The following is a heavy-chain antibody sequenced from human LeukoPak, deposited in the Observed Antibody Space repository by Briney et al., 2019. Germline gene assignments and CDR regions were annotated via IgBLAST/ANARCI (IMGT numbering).Heavy chain of an antibody. Sequence: NTSETLSLTCTVSGGSISSYYWSWIRQPPGKGLEWIGYIYYSGSTNYNPSLKSRVTISVDTSKNQFSLKLSSVTAADTAVYYCARGGDDFWSGSAGYDYWGQGTLVTVSS. CDR2: IYYSGST. CDR3: ARGGDDFWSGSAGYDY. D-gene: IGHD3-3*01. J-gene: IGHJ4*02. CDR1: GGSISSYY. V-gene: IGHV4-59*01.